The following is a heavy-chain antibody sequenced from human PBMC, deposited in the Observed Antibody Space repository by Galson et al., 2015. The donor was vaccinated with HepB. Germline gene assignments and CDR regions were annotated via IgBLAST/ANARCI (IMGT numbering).Heavy chain of an antibody. Sequence: SETLSLTCAVYDGSYSVYYWSWNRQFHGKGREWIGEINHRGGPNYNRSLKSRVPISIDTSKNQFSLKLSSWSAADTAVYFCARAIGNWFDPWGQGTLVTVSS. J-gene: IGHJ5*02. D-gene: IGHD3-22*01. CDR1: DGSYSVYY. CDR3: ARAIGNWFDP. V-gene: IGHV4-34*01. CDR2: INHRGGP.